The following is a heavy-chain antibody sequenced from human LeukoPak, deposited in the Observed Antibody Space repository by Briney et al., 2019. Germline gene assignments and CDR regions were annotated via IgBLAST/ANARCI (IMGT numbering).Heavy chain of an antibody. V-gene: IGHV4-34*01. D-gene: IGHD5/OR15-5a*01. CDR2: INYTGRT. CDR3: ARERRVEVSARQTVAFDM. Sequence: SETLSLTCAVYGGSFTEYHWSWIRQPPGKSLEWIGEINYTGRTNYNPSLTSRVTISIDMYERQFSLRLTSVTAADTAVYYCARERRVEVSARQTVAFDMWAQGTMVIVSS. J-gene: IGHJ3*02. CDR1: GGSFTEYH.